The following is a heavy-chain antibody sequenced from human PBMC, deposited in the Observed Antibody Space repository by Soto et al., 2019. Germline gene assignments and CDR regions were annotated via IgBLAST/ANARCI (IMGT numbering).Heavy chain of an antibody. J-gene: IGHJ4*02. D-gene: IGHD3-3*01. Sequence: EVQLLESGGGLVQTGGSLRLSCAASGFTFSSYAMSWVRQAPGTWLEWFSGISASGGNAYYADSVKGRFTISRDNSKNTPYLQMNNLIVEDKAVYYCEDGGEWSFNFEYWGQGTLVTVSS. CDR3: EDGGEWSFNFEY. V-gene: IGHV3-23*01. CDR1: GFTFSSYA. CDR2: ISASGGNA.